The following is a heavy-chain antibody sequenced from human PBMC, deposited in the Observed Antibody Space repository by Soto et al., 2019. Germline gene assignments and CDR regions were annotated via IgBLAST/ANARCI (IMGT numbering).Heavy chain of an antibody. V-gene: IGHV1-3*04. Sequence: QVHFVQSGTEVKKSGASVKVSCKTSGYIFTNYPIHWVRQAPGRGLEWVGWINTGNGTTRYSPRLQGRVSLKTDTSASTVYLALTSLRFEDTAVYYCASKAFDYWGQGTLVAVSP. J-gene: IGHJ4*02. CDR2: INTGNGTT. CDR1: GYIFTNYP. CDR3: ASKAFDY.